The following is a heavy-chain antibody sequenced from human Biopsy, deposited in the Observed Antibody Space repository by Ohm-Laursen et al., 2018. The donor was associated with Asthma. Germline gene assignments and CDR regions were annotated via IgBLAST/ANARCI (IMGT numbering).Heavy chain of an antibody. V-gene: IGHV3-23*01. CDR1: GFTFSHYN. J-gene: IGHJ4*02. CDR2: ITGSGGTT. CDR3: AKDFRGIAVAGDRGFDY. Sequence: SLRLSCAASGFTFSHYNMNWVRQAPGKGLERVSAITGSGGTTYYADSVRGRFTISRDNSKSTLFLQMDSLSAEDTAVYYCAKDFRGIAVAGDRGFDYWGQGTLVTVSS. D-gene: IGHD6-19*01.